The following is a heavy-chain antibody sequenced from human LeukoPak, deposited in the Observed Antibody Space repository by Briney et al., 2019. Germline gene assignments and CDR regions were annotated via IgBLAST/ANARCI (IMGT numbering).Heavy chain of an antibody. CDR3: ARIRCSPGDDSCYNY. J-gene: IGHJ4*02. Sequence: SETLSLTCGVRGVSFSGNYWSWIRQSPGKGLEWIGEIYQTKYTTYNPSLKSRVTIWADTSVNQLSLTVTSVTAADTAIYYCARIRCSPGDDSCYNYWGRGALDTVSS. D-gene: IGHD2-21*01. CDR1: GVSFSGNY. V-gene: IGHV4-34*01. CDR2: IYQTKYT.